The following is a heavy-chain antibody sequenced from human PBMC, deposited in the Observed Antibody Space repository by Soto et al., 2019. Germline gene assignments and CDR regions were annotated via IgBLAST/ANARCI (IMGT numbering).Heavy chain of an antibody. J-gene: IGHJ5*02. Sequence: QITLKESGPTLVKPTQTLTLTCTFPGFSLSTSGVGVGWIRQPPGKALEWLALIYWNDDKRYSPSLKSRLTITKDTSKNQVVLTMTHRDPVDTATSVCAHRLGAHQQLANNWFDPWGQGTLVTVSS. CDR1: GFSLSTSGVG. V-gene: IGHV2-5*01. CDR2: IYWNDDK. D-gene: IGHD6-13*01. CDR3: AHRLGAHQQLANNWFDP.